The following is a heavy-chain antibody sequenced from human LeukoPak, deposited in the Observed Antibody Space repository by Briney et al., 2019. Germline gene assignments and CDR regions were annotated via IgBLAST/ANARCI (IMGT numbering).Heavy chain of an antibody. CDR3: ARAGGGNSAWGPYFDY. V-gene: IGHV3-66*02. Sequence: GGSLRLSCAASGFTFSSYWMHWVRQAPGKGLDWVSVIYSGGSTYYADSVKGRFTISRDNSKNTLYLQMNSLRAEDTAVYYCARAGGGNSAWGPYFDYWGQGTLVTVSS. CDR2: IYSGGST. CDR1: GFTFSSYW. D-gene: IGHD4-23*01. J-gene: IGHJ4*02.